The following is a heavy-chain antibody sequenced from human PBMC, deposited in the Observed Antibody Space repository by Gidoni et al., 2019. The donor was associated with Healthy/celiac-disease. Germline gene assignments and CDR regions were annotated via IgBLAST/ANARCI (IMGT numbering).Heavy chain of an antibody. CDR3: AKDRVRRVPGWYFDR. CDR1: GFPFSSYG. V-gene: IGHV3-30*18. CDR2: ISDDGRNK. J-gene: IGHJ2*01. Sequence: QVQLVESGGGVVQPGRSLRLSCAASGFPFSSYGMHWVRQAPGKGLAWVAVISDDGRNKNDAGSVKGRLTISRDNSKNTLYLQMNSLRAEDTAVYYWAKDRVRRVPGWYFDRWGRGTLVTVSS. D-gene: IGHD3-10*01.